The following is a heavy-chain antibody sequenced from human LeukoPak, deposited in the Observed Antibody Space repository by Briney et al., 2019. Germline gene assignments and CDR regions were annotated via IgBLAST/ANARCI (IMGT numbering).Heavy chain of an antibody. CDR3: ARGQDAFKTGY. D-gene: IGHD5-24*01. J-gene: IGHJ4*02. V-gene: IGHV4-31*03. Sequence: ASETLSLTCTVSGGSFTIGHYYWTWIRQHPGKGLEWIGYIHPSGITDYNPSLQSRVTMSLDTSQNQFSLKLTSVTAADTAIYYCARGQDAFKTGYWGQGTLVTVSS. CDR1: GGSFTIGHYY. CDR2: IHPSGIT.